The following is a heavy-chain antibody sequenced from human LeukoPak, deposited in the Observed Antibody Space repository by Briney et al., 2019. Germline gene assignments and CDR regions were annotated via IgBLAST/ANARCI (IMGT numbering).Heavy chain of an antibody. CDR1: GGSISSGGYY. CDR2: IYYSGST. D-gene: IGHD3-10*01. Sequence: SETLSLTCTVSGGSISSGGYYWGWIRQPPGKGLEWIGSIYYSGSTYYNPSLKSRLTISVDTSENQFSLKVSSVTAADTAVYYCARDEYYGSGSLYWCQGTLVTVSS. J-gene: IGHJ4*02. V-gene: IGHV4-39*07. CDR3: ARDEYYGSGSLY.